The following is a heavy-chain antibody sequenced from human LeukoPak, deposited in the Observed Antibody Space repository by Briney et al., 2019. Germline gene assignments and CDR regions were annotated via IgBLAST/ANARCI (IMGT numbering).Heavy chain of an antibody. CDR3: ARPPSYSSSSPFFDY. CDR2: IYHSGST. Sequence: PSETLSLTCAVSGYSISSGYYWGWIRQPPGKGLEWIGSIYHSGSTYYNPSLKSRVTISVDTSKNQFSLKLSSVTAADTAVYYCARPPSYSSSSPFFDYWGQGTLVTVSS. CDR1: GYSISSGYY. D-gene: IGHD6-6*01. V-gene: IGHV4-38-2*01. J-gene: IGHJ4*02.